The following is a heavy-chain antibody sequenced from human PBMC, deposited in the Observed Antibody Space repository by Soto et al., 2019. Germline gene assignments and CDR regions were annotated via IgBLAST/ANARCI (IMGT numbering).Heavy chain of an antibody. V-gene: IGHV4-34*01. CDR1: GGSFSGYY. D-gene: IGHD2-15*01. J-gene: IGHJ4*02. Sequence: SETLSLTCAVYGGSFSGYYWSWIRQPPGKGLEWIGEINHSGSTNYNPSLKSRVTISVDTSKNQFSLKLSSVTAADTAVYYCARDGYVSPNIVVVVAASYFDYWGQGTLVTVSS. CDR2: INHSGST. CDR3: ARDGYVSPNIVVVVAASYFDY.